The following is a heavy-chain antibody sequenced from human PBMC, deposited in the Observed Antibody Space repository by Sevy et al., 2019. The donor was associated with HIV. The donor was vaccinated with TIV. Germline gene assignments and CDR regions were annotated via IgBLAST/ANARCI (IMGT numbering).Heavy chain of an antibody. D-gene: IGHD3-10*01. V-gene: IGHV3-49*03. CDR3: VRETVTMLRGKGEVFDI. CDR2: IRNKPYGETT. CDR1: GFTFGDYC. Sequence: GGSLRLSCTASGFTFGDYCISWFRQAPGKGLEWVGAIRNKPYGETTEYAASVKDRFTISRDDSKSFAYLQMNSLKTEDTAVYYCVRETVTMLRGKGEVFDIWGQGTMVTVSS. J-gene: IGHJ3*02.